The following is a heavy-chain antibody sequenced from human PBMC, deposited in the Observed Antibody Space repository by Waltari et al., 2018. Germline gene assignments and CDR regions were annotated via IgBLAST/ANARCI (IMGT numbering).Heavy chain of an antibody. Sequence: EVELLESGGGLVQRGGYRRVSCVGPGFPHKAYDLPRVAQSPGKGLEWVSSISGSGGTTDYAESVKGRFTVSRDNSRNTLYLQLRSLGTEDTAVYYCAKGRESSVWFLYHYYFMDVWGRGTTVTVSS. J-gene: IGHJ6*03. D-gene: IGHD6-19*01. V-gene: IGHV3-23*01. CDR1: GFPHKAYD. CDR2: ISGSGGTT. CDR3: AKGRESSVWFLYHYYFMDV.